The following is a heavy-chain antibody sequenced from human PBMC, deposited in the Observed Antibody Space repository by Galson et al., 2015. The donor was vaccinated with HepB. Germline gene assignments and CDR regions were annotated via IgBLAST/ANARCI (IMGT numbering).Heavy chain of an antibody. V-gene: IGHV1-46*01. D-gene: IGHD3-9*01. CDR1: GYTFTSYY. CDR3: ARGVPFLRYFDWLSYYFDY. Sequence: SVKVSCKASGYTFTSYYMHWVRQAPGQGLEWMGIINPSGGSTSYAQKFQGRVTMTRDTSTSTVYMELSSLRSEDTAVYYCARGVPFLRYFDWLSYYFDYWGQGTLVTVSS. J-gene: IGHJ4*02. CDR2: INPSGGST.